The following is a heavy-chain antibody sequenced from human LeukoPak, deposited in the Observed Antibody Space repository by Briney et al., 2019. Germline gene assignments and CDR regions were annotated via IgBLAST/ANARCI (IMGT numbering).Heavy chain of an antibody. Sequence: SETLSLTCTVSGGSISRYYWRWIRQPAGKGLEWIGRIYTSGSTNYNPSLKSRVTFSVDKSKNQFSLKLSSVTAADTAVYYCARYPFQLVMGDYYYYLDVWGKGTTVTVSS. V-gene: IGHV4-4*07. CDR1: GGSISRYY. CDR2: IYTSGST. D-gene: IGHD6-13*01. CDR3: ARYPFQLVMGDYYYYLDV. J-gene: IGHJ6*03.